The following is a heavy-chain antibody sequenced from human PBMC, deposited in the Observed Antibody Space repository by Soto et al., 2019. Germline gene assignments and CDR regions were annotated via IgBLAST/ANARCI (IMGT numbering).Heavy chain of an antibody. J-gene: IGHJ4*02. CDR3: VRDFRSSDF. Sequence: EVQLVESGGGSAQPGGXLRLSCAASGFTFSNYWIHWVRQAPGKGPMWVSRINGVGTYTNYADSVRGRFSISRDNSENTVYLQMNSLRAXDTAMYYCVRDFRSSDFWGQGXPVTVSS. V-gene: IGHV3-74*01. D-gene: IGHD3-3*01. CDR2: INGVGTYT. CDR1: GFTFSNYW.